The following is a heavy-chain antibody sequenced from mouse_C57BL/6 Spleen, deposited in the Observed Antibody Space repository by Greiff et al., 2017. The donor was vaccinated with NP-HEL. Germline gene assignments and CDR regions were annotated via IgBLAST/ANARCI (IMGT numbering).Heavy chain of an antibody. CDR2: ILPGSGST. CDR1: GYTFTGYW. J-gene: IGHJ2*01. Sequence: QVQLQQSGAELMKPGASVKLSCKATGYTFTGYWIEWVKQRPGHGLEWIGEILPGSGSTNYNAKFKGKAKLPADTSSNTAYMQLSRLTPEDSAIYYCARGPPHYYGSSWYFDYWGQGTTLTVSS. CDR3: ARGPPHYYGSSWYFDY. D-gene: IGHD1-1*01. V-gene: IGHV1-9*01.